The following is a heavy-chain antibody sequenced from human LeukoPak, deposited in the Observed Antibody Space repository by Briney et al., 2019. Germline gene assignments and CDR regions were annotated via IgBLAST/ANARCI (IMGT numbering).Heavy chain of an antibody. Sequence: SVKVSCKASGGTFSSYAISWVRQAPGQGLEWMGRIIPILGIANYAQKFQGRVTITADKSTSTAYMELSSLRSEDTAVYYCARLSMVRGVINILNDYWGQGTLVTVSS. D-gene: IGHD3-10*01. CDR2: IIPILGIA. CDR3: ARLSMVRGVINILNDY. J-gene: IGHJ4*02. V-gene: IGHV1-69*04. CDR1: GGTFSSYA.